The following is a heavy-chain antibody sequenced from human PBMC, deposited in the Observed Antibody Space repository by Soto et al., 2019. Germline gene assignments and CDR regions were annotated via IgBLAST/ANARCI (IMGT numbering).Heavy chain of an antibody. D-gene: IGHD3-9*01. CDR3: ARWLGWEYYDILTGYYMRNNWFDP. CDR1: GYTFTSYG. CDR2: ISAYNGNT. V-gene: IGHV1-18*01. J-gene: IGHJ5*02. Sequence: GASVKVSCKASGYTFTSYGISWVRQAPGQGLEWMGWISAYNGNTNYAQKLQGRVTMTTDTSTSTAYMELRSLRSDDTAVYYCARWLGWEYYDILTGYYMRNNWFDPWGQGTLVTVSS.